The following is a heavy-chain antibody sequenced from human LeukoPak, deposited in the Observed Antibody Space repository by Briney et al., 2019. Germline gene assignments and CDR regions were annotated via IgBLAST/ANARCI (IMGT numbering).Heavy chain of an antibody. CDR2: INHSGST. CDR1: GGSISSGSYY. CDR3: ARAGSSGWY. Sequence: SETLSLTCTVSGGSISSGSYYWSWIRQPPGKGLEWIGEINHSGSTNYNPSLKSRVTISVDTSKNQFSLKLSSVTAADTAAYYCARAGSSGWYWGQGTLVTVSS. J-gene: IGHJ4*02. D-gene: IGHD6-19*01. V-gene: IGHV4-39*07.